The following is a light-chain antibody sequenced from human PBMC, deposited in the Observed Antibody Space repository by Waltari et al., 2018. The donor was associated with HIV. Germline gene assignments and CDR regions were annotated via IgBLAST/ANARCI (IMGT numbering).Light chain of an antibody. J-gene: IGKJ1*01. Sequence: DIVMTQSPDSLAVSLGERATINCKSSQSLFYSSNNGNYLAWYQQKPGQSPKLLIYWSSTRKSGVPDRFSGSGSGTDFTLTISSLQAEDAAVYYCQQYFKSPRTFGQGTKVEIK. CDR3: QQYFKSPRT. CDR1: QSLFYSSNNGNY. CDR2: WSS. V-gene: IGKV4-1*01.